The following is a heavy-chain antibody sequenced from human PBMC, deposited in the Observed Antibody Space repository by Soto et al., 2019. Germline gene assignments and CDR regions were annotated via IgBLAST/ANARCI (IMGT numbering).Heavy chain of an antibody. CDR3: ARGNHRWLQLWYFDL. CDR1: GGTFSNYP. J-gene: IGHJ2*01. V-gene: IGHV1-69*12. CDR2: IIPIFGTV. D-gene: IGHD5-12*01. Sequence: QFQLVQSGAEVKKPGSSVKVSCKASGGTFSNYPMSWVRQAPGQGIEWMGGIIPIFGTVNYAQKFEGRVTITADESTSTAYMELSSLRSEDTAVYYCARGNHRWLQLWYFDLWGRGTLVTVSS.